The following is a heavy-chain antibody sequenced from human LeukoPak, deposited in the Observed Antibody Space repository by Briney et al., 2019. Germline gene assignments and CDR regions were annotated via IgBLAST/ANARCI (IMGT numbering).Heavy chain of an antibody. J-gene: IGHJ4*02. D-gene: IGHD3-16*01. CDR1: GFTFSSYA. CDR3: AKASWVSSTDAVR. CDR2: LRGDGDT. V-gene: IGHV3-23*01. Sequence: GGSLRLSCEAAGFTFSSYAMSWVRQAPARGLEWVSSLRGDGDTFYADSVKGRFTLSRDDSRNTVYLHLNNLRVEDTPVYYCAKASWVSSTDAVRWGQGTLVTVSS.